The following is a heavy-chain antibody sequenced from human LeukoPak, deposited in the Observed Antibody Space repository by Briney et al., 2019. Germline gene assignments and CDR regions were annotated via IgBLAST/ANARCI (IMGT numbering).Heavy chain of an antibody. V-gene: IGHV3-53*01. D-gene: IGHD2-21*02. CDR1: GFSVSSNF. Sequence: GSLRLSCTASGFSVSSNFMSWVRQAPGKGLEWVSVLYSGANTNYADSVKGRFTISRDNAKNSLYLQMNSLRAEDTAVYYCARDEPTYCGGDCYRDCWGQGTLVTVSS. CDR3: ARDEPTYCGGDCYRDC. J-gene: IGHJ4*02. CDR2: LYSGANT.